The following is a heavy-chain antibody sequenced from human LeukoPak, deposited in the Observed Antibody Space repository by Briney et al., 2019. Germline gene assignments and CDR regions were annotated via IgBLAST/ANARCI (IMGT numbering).Heavy chain of an antibody. Sequence: SGGSLRLSCAASGITFSSLWMSWVRQAPGKGLEWVANIKQDGSEKYYVDSVKGRFTISRDNAKNSLYLQMNSLRAEDTAVYYCARPIVATNLDYWGQGTLVTVSS. CDR3: ARPIVATNLDY. CDR1: GITFSSLW. CDR2: IKQDGSEK. V-gene: IGHV3-7*05. J-gene: IGHJ4*02. D-gene: IGHD5-12*01.